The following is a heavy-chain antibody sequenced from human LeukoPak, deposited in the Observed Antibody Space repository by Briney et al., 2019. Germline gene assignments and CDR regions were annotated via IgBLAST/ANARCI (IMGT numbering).Heavy chain of an antibody. Sequence: ASVKVSCEASSYTFTSYGINWVRQAPGQGLEWMGCISAYNGNTNYAQKLQGRVTMTTDTSTSTAYMELRSLRSDDTAVYYCASLKNYYDSSGYLVTDAFDIWGQGTMVTVSS. CDR1: SYTFTSYG. D-gene: IGHD3-22*01. J-gene: IGHJ3*02. CDR2: ISAYNGNT. V-gene: IGHV1-18*01. CDR3: ASLKNYYDSSGYLVTDAFDI.